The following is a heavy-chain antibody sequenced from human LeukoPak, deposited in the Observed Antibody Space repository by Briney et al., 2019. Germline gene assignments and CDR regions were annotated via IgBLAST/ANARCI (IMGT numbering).Heavy chain of an antibody. CDR1: GFTFSSYA. V-gene: IGHV3-23*01. J-gene: IGHJ4*02. CDR3: AKDLGYCSGGSCGDY. CDR2: ISGSGGST. Sequence: GGSLRLSCAASGFTFSSYAMSWVRQAPGKGLEWVSAISGSGGSTYYADSVKGRFTISRDNSKNTLYLQMNSLGAEDTAVYYCAKDLGYCSGGSCGDYWGQGTLVTVSS. D-gene: IGHD2-15*01.